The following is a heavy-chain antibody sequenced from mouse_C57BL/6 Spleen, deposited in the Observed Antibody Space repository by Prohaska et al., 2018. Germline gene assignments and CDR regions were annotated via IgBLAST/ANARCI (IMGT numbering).Heavy chain of an antibody. CDR2: GGH. Sequence: GGHTYNQKFKAKATLTVDKSSSTAYMQLKSLTSEDSAVYYCANSRNAMDYCGQGTSVTVSS. D-gene: IGHD1-3*01. CDR3: ANSRNAMDY. V-gene: IGHV1-42*01. J-gene: IGHJ4*01.